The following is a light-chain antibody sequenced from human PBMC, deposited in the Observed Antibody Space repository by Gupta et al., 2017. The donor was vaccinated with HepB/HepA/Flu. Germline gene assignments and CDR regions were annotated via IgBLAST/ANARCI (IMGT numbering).Light chain of an antibody. V-gene: IGKV4-1*01. CDR2: WAS. CDR1: QSVLDRSNNRKY. J-gene: IGKJ3*01. Sequence: DIVMTQSPESLAVSLGERASINCKSSQSVLDRSNNRKYLAWYQQKAGQPPKLLIYWASTREIGVPDRFSGSGSETDFTLTITSLQAEDVAVYFCQQYYSIPLTFGPGTTVHLK. CDR3: QQYYSIPLT.